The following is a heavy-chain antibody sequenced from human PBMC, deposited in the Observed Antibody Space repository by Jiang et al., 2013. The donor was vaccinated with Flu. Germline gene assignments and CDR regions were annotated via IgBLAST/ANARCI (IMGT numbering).Heavy chain of an antibody. D-gene: IGHD3-10*01. V-gene: IGHV5-10-1*01. CDR2: IDPSDSYT. J-gene: IGHJ5*02. CDR3: ARAPAQFGELLYLRDWFDP. CDR1: GYSFTSYW. Sequence: GAEVKKPGESLRISCKGSGYSFTSYWISWVRQMPGKGLEWMGRIDPSDSYTNYSPSFQGHVTISADKSISTAYLQWSSLKASDTAMYYCARAPAQFGELLYLRDWFDPWGQGTLVTVSS.